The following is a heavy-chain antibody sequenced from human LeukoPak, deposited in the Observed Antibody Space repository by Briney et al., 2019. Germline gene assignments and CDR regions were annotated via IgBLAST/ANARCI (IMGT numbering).Heavy chain of an antibody. Sequence: PSETLSLTCTVSGGSISSSSYYWGWIRQPPGKGLEWIGSIYYSGSTYYNPSLKSRVTISVDTSKNQFSLKLSSVTAADTAVYYCARDNSGYDYALYFDYWGQGTLVTVSP. CDR3: ARDNSGYDYALYFDY. V-gene: IGHV4-39*07. CDR2: IYYSGST. J-gene: IGHJ4*02. D-gene: IGHD5-12*01. CDR1: GGSISSSSYY.